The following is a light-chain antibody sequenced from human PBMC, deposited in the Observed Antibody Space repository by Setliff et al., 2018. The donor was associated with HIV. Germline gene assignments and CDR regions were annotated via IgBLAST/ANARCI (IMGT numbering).Light chain of an antibody. CDR2: DVT. V-gene: IGLV2-14*03. CDR1: SSDVGGYNY. J-gene: IGLJ1*01. Sequence: QSALTQPASVSGSPGQSITISCTGASSDVGGYNYVSWYQQHPGKAPKLMIYDVTKRPSGISNRFSGSKSGNTASLTISGLQAEDEADYYCSSYTSSSTLPYVFGTGTKVIVL. CDR3: SSYTSSSTLPYV.